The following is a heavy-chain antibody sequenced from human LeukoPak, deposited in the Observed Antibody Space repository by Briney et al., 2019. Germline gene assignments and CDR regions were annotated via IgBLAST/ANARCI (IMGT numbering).Heavy chain of an antibody. Sequence: ASVKVSCKASGYTFTDYYMHWVRQAPGQGFEWMGWINPNSGDTNYAQKFQGRVTMTRDTSISTAHMDLSRLRSDDTAVYYCARANFLYCSSTTCLFDYWGQGTLVIVSS. J-gene: IGHJ4*02. CDR1: GYTFTDYY. V-gene: IGHV1-2*02. D-gene: IGHD2-2*01. CDR3: ARANFLYCSSTTCLFDY. CDR2: INPNSGDT.